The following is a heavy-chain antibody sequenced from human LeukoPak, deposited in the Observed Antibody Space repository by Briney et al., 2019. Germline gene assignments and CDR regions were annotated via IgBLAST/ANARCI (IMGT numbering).Heavy chain of an antibody. CDR3: TRKTPGRTPFDY. D-gene: IGHD2-15*01. V-gene: IGHV3-21*04. J-gene: IGHJ4*02. CDR2: ISSSSSYI. CDR1: GFTFSSYS. Sequence: GGSLRLSCAASGFTFSSYSMNWVRQAPGKGLEWVSSISSSSSYIYYADSVKGRFTISRDNAKNSLCLQMNSLRAEDTAIYYCTRKTPGRTPFDYWGQGILVTVSS.